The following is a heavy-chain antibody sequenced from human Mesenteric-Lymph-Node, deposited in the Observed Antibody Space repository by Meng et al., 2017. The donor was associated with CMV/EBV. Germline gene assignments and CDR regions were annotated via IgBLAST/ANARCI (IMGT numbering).Heavy chain of an antibody. D-gene: IGHD6-19*01. CDR1: GFTVSSNY. CDR2: IYIGGTT. CDR3: ARDLAMESSGWLDLIDY. V-gene: IGHV3-53*01. J-gene: IGHJ4*02. Sequence: GESLKISCAASGFTVSSNYMSWVRQAPGKGLEWVSVIYIGGTTYYADSVKGRFTISRDNAKNSLYLQMNSLRAEDTAVYYCARDLAMESSGWLDLIDYWGQGILVTVSS.